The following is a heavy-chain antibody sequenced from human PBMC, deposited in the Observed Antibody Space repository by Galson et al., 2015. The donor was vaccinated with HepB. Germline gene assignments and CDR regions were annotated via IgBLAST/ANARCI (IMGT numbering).Heavy chain of an antibody. CDR1: GFTFSSYG. Sequence: SLRLSCAASGFTFSSYGMHWVRQAPGKGLEWVAVISYDGSNKYYAASVKGRFTISRDNPKNTLYLQMNSLRAEDTAVYYCAKDLELLGSYYYYGMDVWGQGTTVTVSS. J-gene: IGHJ6*02. CDR3: AKDLELLGSYYYYGMDV. D-gene: IGHD1-26*01. CDR2: ISYDGSNK. V-gene: IGHV3-30*18.